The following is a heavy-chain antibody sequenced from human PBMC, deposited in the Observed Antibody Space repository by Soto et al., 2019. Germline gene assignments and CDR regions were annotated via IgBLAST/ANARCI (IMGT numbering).Heavy chain of an antibody. J-gene: IGHJ5*02. CDR1: GYTFTSYD. CDR3: ARDRDRFWLDP. Sequence: QIYLVQSGPEVKRPGASLIVSCKTSGYTFTSYDVYWVRQDPGQGLEWMGWISPYNGKKNYVEKFQGRVDMTCDTATSTVYLEVRGLKFDDTAVYYCARDRDRFWLDPWGQGTLVTVSS. V-gene: IGHV1-18*01. D-gene: IGHD3-3*01. CDR2: ISPYNGKK.